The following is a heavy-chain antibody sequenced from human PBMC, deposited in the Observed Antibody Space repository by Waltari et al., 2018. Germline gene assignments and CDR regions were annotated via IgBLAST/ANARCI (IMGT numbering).Heavy chain of an antibody. CDR1: GGSISSSSYY. J-gene: IGHJ5*02. Sequence: QLQLQESGPGLVKPSETLSLTCTVSGGSISSSSYYWGWIRQPPGKGLEWIGSIYYSGSTYYNPSLKSRVTISVDTSKNQFSLKLSSVTAADTAVYYCASMYSGSLNWFDPWGQGTLVTVSS. D-gene: IGHD6-13*01. V-gene: IGHV4-39*07. CDR3: ASMYSGSLNWFDP. CDR2: IYYSGST.